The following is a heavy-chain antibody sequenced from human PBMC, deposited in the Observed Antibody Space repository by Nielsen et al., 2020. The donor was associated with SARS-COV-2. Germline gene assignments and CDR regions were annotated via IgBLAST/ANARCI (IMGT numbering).Heavy chain of an antibody. J-gene: IGHJ2*01. V-gene: IGHV2-26*01. CDR1: GFSLSNARMG. Sequence: SGPTLVKPTETLTLTCTVSGFSLSNARMGVSWIRQPPGKALEWLAHIFSNDEKSYSTSLKSRLTISKDTSKSQVVLTMTNMDPVDTATYYCARILVGARGIRYFDLWGRGTLVTVSS. CDR3: ARILVGARGIRYFDL. CDR2: IFSNDEK. D-gene: IGHD2-15*01.